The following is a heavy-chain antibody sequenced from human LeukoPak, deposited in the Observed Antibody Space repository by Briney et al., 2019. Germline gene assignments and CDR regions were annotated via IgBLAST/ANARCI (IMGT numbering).Heavy chain of an antibody. D-gene: IGHD1-26*01. CDR1: GFTFSSYA. Sequence: PGGSLRLSCAVSGFTFSSYAMSWVRQAPGKGLEWVSAISGSGVTTYYADSVKGRFTISRDNAKNSLYLQMNSLRAEDTAVYYCARGGGSGSYRTLIDYWGQGTPVTVSS. J-gene: IGHJ4*02. CDR2: ISGSGVTT. CDR3: ARGGGSGSYRTLIDY. V-gene: IGHV3-23*01.